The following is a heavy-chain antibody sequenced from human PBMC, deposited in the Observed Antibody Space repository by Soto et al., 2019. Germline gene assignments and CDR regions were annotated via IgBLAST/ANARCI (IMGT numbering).Heavy chain of an antibody. CDR3: AISPLDIVVVVAATVYFDY. V-gene: IGHV3-30-3*01. CDR1: GFTFSSYA. Sequence: LRLSCAASGFTFSSYAMHWVRQAPGKGLEWVAVISYDGSNKYYADSVKGRFTISRDNSKNTLYLQMNSLRAEDTAVYYCAISPLDIVVVVAATVYFDYWGQGTLVTVSS. J-gene: IGHJ4*02. D-gene: IGHD2-15*01. CDR2: ISYDGSNK.